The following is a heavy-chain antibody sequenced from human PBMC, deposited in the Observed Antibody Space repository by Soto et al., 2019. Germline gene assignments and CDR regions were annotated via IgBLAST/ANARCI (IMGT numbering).Heavy chain of an antibody. CDR2: IYHSGST. Sequence: SETLSLTCTVSGGSISSGGYSWSWIRQPPGKGLEWIGYIYHSGSTYYNTSLKSRVTISVDTSKNQFSLKLRSVTAADTAVYYCARRYGASFDYWGQGTLVTVS. D-gene: IGHD4-17*01. CDR1: GGSISSGGYS. J-gene: IGHJ4*02. CDR3: ARRYGASFDY. V-gene: IGHV4-30-2*02.